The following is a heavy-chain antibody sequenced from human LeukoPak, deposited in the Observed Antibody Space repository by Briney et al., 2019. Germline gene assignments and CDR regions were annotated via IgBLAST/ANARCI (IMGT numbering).Heavy chain of an antibody. CDR2: VANRADGGRA. D-gene: IGHD1/OR15-1a*01. Sequence: GGSLRLSCAASGFTFSNAYIGWVRQAPGKGLEWVARVANRADGGRAEYITPVQGRFTISRDDSKDTLYLQMNSLKTEDTAVYYCAASVTTPGGFDYWGQGTLVTVSS. CDR3: AASVTTPGGFDY. J-gene: IGHJ4*02. CDR1: GFTFSNAY. V-gene: IGHV3-15*04.